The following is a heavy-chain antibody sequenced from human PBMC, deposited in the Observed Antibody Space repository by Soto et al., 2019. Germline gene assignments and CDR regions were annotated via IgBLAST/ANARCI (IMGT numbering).Heavy chain of an antibody. Sequence: PSETLSLTCTVSGFSISSYYWSWIRQPPGKGLEWIGYIYYSGSTNYNPSLKSRVTISVDTSKNQFSLKLSSVTAADTAVYYCARYTREEPYYYYGMDVWGQGTTVTVSS. CDR1: GFSISSYY. V-gene: IGHV4-59*01. CDR2: IYYSGST. CDR3: ARYTREEPYYYYGMDV. J-gene: IGHJ6*02.